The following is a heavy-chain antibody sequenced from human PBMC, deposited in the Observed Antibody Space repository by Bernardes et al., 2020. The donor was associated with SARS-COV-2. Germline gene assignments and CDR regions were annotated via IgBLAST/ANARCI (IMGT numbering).Heavy chain of an antibody. D-gene: IGHD2-8*01. Sequence: SETLSLTCTVSGGSHQYYYWSWIRQPPGKALEWIGYIYNSGTTNYNPSLRSRVTIAIDTSKNQFSLKLTSVTAADTAVYYCARHARDCTRGVCQTYYYYAMDVWGPGTTVTVSS. CDR3: ARHARDCTRGVCQTYYYYAMDV. CDR1: GGSHQYYY. V-gene: IGHV4-59*08. CDR2: IYNSGTT. J-gene: IGHJ6*02.